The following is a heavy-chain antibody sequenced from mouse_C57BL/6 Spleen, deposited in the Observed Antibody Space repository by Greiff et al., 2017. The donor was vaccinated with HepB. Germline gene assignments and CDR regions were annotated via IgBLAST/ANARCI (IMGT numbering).Heavy chain of an antibody. V-gene: IGHV1-55*01. J-gene: IGHJ1*03. CDR2: IYPGSGST. Sequence: VQLQQPGAELVKPGASVKMSCKASGYTFTSYWITWVKQRPGQGLEWIGDIYPGSGSTNFNEKFKSKATLTVDTSSSTAYMQLSSLTSEDSAVYYCAREETAQAWYFDVWGTGTTVTVSS. CDR3: AREETAQAWYFDV. D-gene: IGHD3-2*02. CDR1: GYTFTSYW.